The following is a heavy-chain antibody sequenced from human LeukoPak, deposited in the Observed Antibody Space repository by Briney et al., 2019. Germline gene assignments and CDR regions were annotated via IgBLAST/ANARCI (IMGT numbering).Heavy chain of an antibody. D-gene: IGHD2-8*02. CDR2: ISAYNGNT. CDR1: GYTLTSYG. Sequence: GASVKVSCKASGYTLTSYGISWVRQAPGQGLEWMGWISAYNGNTNYAQKLQGRVTMTTDTSTSTAYMELRSLRSDDTAVYYCARDLSRKGYCTGGVCYTVFDYWGQGTLVTVSS. CDR3: ARDLSRKGYCTGGVCYTVFDY. J-gene: IGHJ4*02. V-gene: IGHV1-18*01.